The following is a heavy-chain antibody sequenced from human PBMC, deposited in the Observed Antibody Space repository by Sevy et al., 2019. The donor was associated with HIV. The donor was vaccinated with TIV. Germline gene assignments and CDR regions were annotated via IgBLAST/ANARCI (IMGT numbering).Heavy chain of an antibody. CDR1: GGSISTVDYY. CDR3: VKEHFDWLLPSYYFDL. V-gene: IGHV4-61*02. D-gene: IGHD3-9*01. Sequence: SETLSLTCTISGGSISTVDYYCTWIRQPAGKGLEWIGRISASETTAHNPSLESRVTMSVDTSQNQFSLKLTSVTAADTAMYYCVKEHFDWLLPSYYFDLWGRGTLVTVSS. CDR2: ISASETT. J-gene: IGHJ2*01.